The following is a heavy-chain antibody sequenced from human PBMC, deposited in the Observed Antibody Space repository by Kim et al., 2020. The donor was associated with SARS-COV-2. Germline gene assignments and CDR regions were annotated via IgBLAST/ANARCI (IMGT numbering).Heavy chain of an antibody. CDR2: ISYDGSNK. CDR3: AKALSIAAAGTKGYYYYG. J-gene: IGHJ6*01. V-gene: IGHV3-30*18. Sequence: GGSLRLSCAASGFTFSSYGMHWVRQAPGKGLEWVAVISYDGSNKYYADSVKGRFTISRDNSKNTLYLQMNSLRAEDTAVYYCAKALSIAAAGTKGYYYYG. D-gene: IGHD6-13*01. CDR1: GFTFSSYG.